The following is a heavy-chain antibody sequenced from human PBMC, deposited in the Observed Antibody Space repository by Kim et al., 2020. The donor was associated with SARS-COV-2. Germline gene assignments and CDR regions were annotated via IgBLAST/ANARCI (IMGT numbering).Heavy chain of an antibody. V-gene: IGHV5-51*01. J-gene: IGHJ4*01. D-gene: IGHD2-15*01. CDR2: IYPGDSDT. CDR3: ARPGYCSDSSCVPFAY. CDR1: GYSFHTYW. Sequence: GESLKISCKGSGYSFHTYWIGWVRQMPGKGPEWMGIIYPGDSDTRYSPSFQGQVIISADKSISATYLQWNSLKASDTAMYYCARPGYCSDSSCVPFAYWGHGSLVTVSS.